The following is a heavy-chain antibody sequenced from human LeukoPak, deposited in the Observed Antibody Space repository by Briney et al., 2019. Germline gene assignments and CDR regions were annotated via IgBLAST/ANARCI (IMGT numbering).Heavy chain of an antibody. CDR1: GFTFSSYG. Sequence: QAGGSLRLSCSASGFTFSSYGMHWVPQAPGKGLEWVAFIRYDGSHKYYADSVKGRFTMSRDNSKNTLYLQMNSLRAEDTAVYYCAKDRRPNNYHASGTHYWGQGTLVTVSS. CDR3: AKDRRPNNYHASGTHY. D-gene: IGHD3-10*01. CDR2: IRYDGSHK. V-gene: IGHV3-30*02. J-gene: IGHJ4*02.